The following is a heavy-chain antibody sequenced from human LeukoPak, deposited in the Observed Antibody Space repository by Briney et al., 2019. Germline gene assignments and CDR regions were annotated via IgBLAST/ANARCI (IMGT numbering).Heavy chain of an antibody. CDR3: ARGRPMWSSGCCDAFDI. Sequence: SETLSLTCAVYGGSFSGYYWSWIRQPPGKGLEWIGYIYYSGSTNYNPSLKSRVTISVDTSKNQFSLKLSSVTAADTAVYYCARGRPMWSSGCCDAFDIWGQGTMVTVSS. J-gene: IGHJ3*02. CDR1: GGSFSGYY. CDR2: IYYSGST. V-gene: IGHV4-59*01. D-gene: IGHD6-19*01.